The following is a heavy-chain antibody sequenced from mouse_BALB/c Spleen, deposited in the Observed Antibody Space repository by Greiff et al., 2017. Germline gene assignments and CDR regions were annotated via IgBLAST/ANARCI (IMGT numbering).Heavy chain of an antibody. Sequence: EVHLVESGGGLVQPGGSRKLSCAASGFTFSSFGMHWVRQAPEKGLEWVAYISSGSSTIYYADTVKGRFTISRDNPKNTLFLQMTSLRSEDTAMYYCARDYGKRGFAYWGQGTLVTVSA. CDR3: ARDYGKRGFAY. D-gene: IGHD2-1*01. CDR2: ISSGSSTI. J-gene: IGHJ3*01. CDR1: GFTFSSFG. V-gene: IGHV5-17*02.